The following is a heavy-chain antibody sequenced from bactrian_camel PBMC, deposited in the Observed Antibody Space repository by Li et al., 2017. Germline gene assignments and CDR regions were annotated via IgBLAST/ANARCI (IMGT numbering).Heavy chain of an antibody. CDR1: GSRFAQYA. Sequence: VQLVESGGGLVQPGGSLRLSCAASGSRFAQYAMSWVRQTPGKGLEWVSAVNSDGDRTWYADSVKGRFTISQDNAKNTVYLQMSDLNPEDTGMYYCAAGFTAHSGSRLADLLSKAGSYAYWGQGTQVTVS. D-gene: IGHD6*01. J-gene: IGHJ4*01. V-gene: IGHV3S40*01. CDR2: VNSDGDRT. CDR3: AAGFTAHSGSRLADLLSKAGSYAY.